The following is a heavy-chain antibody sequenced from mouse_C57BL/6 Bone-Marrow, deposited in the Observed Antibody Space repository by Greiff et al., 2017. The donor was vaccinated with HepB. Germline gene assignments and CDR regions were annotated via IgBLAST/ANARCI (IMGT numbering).Heavy chain of an antibody. J-gene: IGHJ1*03. Sequence: QVQLQQSGAELARPGASVKLSCKASGYTFTSYGISWVKQRTGQGLEWIGEIYPRSGNTYYNEKFKGKATLTADKSSSTAYMELRSLTSEDSAVYFCARKGPLFITTVVAKYFDVWGTGTTVTVSS. CDR1: GYTFTSYG. CDR3: ARKGPLFITTVVAKYFDV. V-gene: IGHV1-81*01. CDR2: IYPRSGNT. D-gene: IGHD1-1*01.